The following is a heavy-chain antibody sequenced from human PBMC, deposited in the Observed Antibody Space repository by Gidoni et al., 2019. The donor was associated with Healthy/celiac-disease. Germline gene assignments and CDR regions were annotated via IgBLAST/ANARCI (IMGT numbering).Heavy chain of an antibody. J-gene: IGHJ4*02. V-gene: IGHV4-34*01. CDR3: ARGPRRGYSYGYVLLYYFDY. CDR1: GGSFSGYY. D-gene: IGHD5-18*01. CDR2: INHSGST. Sequence: QVQLQQWGAGLLKPSETLSLTCAVYGGSFSGYYWSWLRQPPGKGLEGIGEINHSGSTNYNPSLKSRGTISVDTSKNQFSLKLSSVTAADTAVYYCARGPRRGYSYGYVLLYYFDYWGQGTLVTVSS.